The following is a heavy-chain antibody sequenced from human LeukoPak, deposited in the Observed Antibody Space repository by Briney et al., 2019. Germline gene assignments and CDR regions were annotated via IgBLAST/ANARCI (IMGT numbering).Heavy chain of an antibody. D-gene: IGHD2-2*02. V-gene: IGHV1-69*13. CDR3: ARKGYCSSTSCYISAFDI. CDR1: GGTFSSYA. Sequence: ASVKVSCKASGGTFSSYAISWVRQAPGQGREWVGGIIPIVGTANYAQKFQGRVTITADESTSTAYMELSSLRSEDTAVYYCARKGYCSSTSCYISAFDIWGKGTMVTVSS. J-gene: IGHJ3*02. CDR2: IIPIVGTA.